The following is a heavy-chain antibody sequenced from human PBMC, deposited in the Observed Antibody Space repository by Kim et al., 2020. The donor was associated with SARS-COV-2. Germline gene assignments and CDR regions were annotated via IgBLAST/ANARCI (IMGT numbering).Heavy chain of an antibody. Sequence: SQTLSLTCAISGDSVSSNSAAWNWIRQSPSRGLEWLGRTYYRSKWYNDYAVSVKSRITINPDTSKNQFSLQLNSVTPEDTAVYYCARGQRIAVAGYNWFDPWGQGTLVTVSS. V-gene: IGHV6-1*01. J-gene: IGHJ5*02. CDR1: GDSVSSNSAA. D-gene: IGHD6-19*01. CDR2: TYYRSKWYN. CDR3: ARGQRIAVAGYNWFDP.